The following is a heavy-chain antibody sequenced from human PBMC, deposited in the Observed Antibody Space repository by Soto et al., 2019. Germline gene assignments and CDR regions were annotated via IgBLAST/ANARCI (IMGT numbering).Heavy chain of an antibody. D-gene: IGHD5-12*01. CDR2: IFSSGST. CDR3: AREGSYSAYNFAHGIQLWSFDF. V-gene: IGHV4-4*07. J-gene: IGHJ4*02. CDR1: GGSINTFY. Sequence: SETLSLTCTVSGGSINTFYCSWVRQPAGKGLEWIGRIFSSGSTSFNPSLESRVAMSVETSKNHFSLNLSSVTAADMAVYYCAREGSYSAYNFAHGIQLWSFDFWGQGALVTVSS.